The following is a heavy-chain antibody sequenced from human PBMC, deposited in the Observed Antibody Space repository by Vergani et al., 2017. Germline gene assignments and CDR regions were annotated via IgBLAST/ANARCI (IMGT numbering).Heavy chain of an antibody. CDR3: ASTYYYDSSGYYYDRGRYYYYYGMDV. CDR1: GGTFSSYA. J-gene: IGHJ6*02. D-gene: IGHD3-22*01. V-gene: IGHV1-69*12. Sequence: QVQLVQSGAEVKKPGSSVKVSCKASGGTFSSYAISWVRQAPGQGLEWMGGIIPIFGTANYAQKFQGRVTITADESTSTAYMELSSLISEDTAVYYCASTYYYDSSGYYYDRGRYYYYYGMDVWGQGTTVTVSS. CDR2: IIPIFGTA.